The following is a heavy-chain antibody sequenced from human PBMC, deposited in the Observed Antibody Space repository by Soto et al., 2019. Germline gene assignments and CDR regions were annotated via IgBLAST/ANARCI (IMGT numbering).Heavy chain of an antibody. CDR2: IFYSGST. CDR1: GGSVNSGDYY. Sequence: SATLSLTCTVSGGSVNSGDYYWSWIRQPPGKGLEWIGYIFYSGSTYYNPSLESRVTISVDTSKNQFSLKLSSVTAADTAMYYCATGAYTSSSSYFDYWAQGTLVTVS. V-gene: IGHV4-30-4*01. D-gene: IGHD6-6*01. J-gene: IGHJ4*02. CDR3: ATGAYTSSSSYFDY.